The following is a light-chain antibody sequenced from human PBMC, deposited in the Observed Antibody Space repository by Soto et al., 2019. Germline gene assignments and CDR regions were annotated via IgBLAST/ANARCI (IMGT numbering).Light chain of an antibody. CDR1: QSVSSTY. Sequence: EIVLTPPPATLSLSPGERATLYCRASQSVSSTYLAWYQPRPGQAPRLLIYDASTRATGIPHRFSGSESGSDFTGTISSLGPEGLAVYYWQLYGSSPGNFGQGTKVDIK. J-gene: IGKJ1*01. V-gene: IGKV3-20*01. CDR3: QLYGSSPGN. CDR2: DAS.